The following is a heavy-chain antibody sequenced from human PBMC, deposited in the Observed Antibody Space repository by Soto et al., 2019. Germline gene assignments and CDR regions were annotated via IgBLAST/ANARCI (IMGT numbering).Heavy chain of an antibody. V-gene: IGHV3-13*01. D-gene: IGHD2-21*02. CDR2: INVAGNT. CDR1: GFTFSNYD. J-gene: IGHJ3*02. Sequence: HPGGSLRLSCAASGFTFSNYDMHWVRQATGKGLQWVANINVAGNTYYPVSVKGRFTISRENAKNSLYLQINSLRAEDTAVYYCTRTADFTSAFDIWGQGTMVTVSS. CDR3: TRTADFTSAFDI.